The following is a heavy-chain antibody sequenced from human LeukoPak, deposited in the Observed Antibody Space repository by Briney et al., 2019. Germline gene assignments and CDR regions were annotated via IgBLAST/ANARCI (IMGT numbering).Heavy chain of an antibody. V-gene: IGHV4-4*07. J-gene: IGHJ4*02. Sequence: PSETLSLTCTVSGGSISSYYWSWIRQPAGKGLEWIGRIYTSGSTNHNPSLKSRVTMSVDTSKNQFSLKLSSVTAADTAVYYCARGDYDSSGYYFDYWGQGTLVTVSS. CDR1: GGSISSYY. D-gene: IGHD3-22*01. CDR2: IYTSGST. CDR3: ARGDYDSSGYYFDY.